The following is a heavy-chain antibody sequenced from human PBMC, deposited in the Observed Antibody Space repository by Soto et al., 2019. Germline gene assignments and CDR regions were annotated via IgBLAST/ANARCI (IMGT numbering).Heavy chain of an antibody. V-gene: IGHV3-74*01. Sequence: EVQLVESGGGLLQPGGSLRLSCAVSGSTFSNDWMHWVRQAPGKGLVWVSHINSDGSSTNYADCVKGRFTIARDNAKNTVYLQMNSLRAEDTAVYYGARDRSYSLDVWGQGTTVTVSS. CDR2: INSDGSST. J-gene: IGHJ6*02. CDR3: ARDRSYSLDV. CDR1: GSTFSNDW.